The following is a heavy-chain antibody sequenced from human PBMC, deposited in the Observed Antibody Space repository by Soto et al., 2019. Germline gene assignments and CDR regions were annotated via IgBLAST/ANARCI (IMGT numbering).Heavy chain of an antibody. Sequence: HPGGSLRLSCAASGFTFSSYAMSWVRQAPGKGLEWVSAISGSGGSTYYADSVKGRFTISRDNSKNTLYLQMNSLRAEDTAVYYCAKDGYYDFWSGYQNWYFDLWGRGTLVTVSS. CDR1: GFTFSSYA. D-gene: IGHD3-3*01. V-gene: IGHV3-23*01. J-gene: IGHJ2*01. CDR3: AKDGYYDFWSGYQNWYFDL. CDR2: ISGSGGST.